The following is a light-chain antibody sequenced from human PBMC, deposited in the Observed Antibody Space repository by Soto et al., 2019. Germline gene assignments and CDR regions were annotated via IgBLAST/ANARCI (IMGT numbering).Light chain of an antibody. V-gene: IGKV1-39*01. CDR2: AAS. Sequence: DIPMTQSPSSLSASVGDRVTITCRASQSISSYLNWYQQKPGKAPKLLIYAASSLQSGVPSRFSGSGSGTDFTLTISSLQPEDFATYSCQQSYSTPLGFGQGTRLEIK. CDR3: QQSYSTPLG. CDR1: QSISSY. J-gene: IGKJ5*01.